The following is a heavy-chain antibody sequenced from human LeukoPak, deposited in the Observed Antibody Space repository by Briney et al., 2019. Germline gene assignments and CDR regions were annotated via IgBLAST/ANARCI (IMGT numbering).Heavy chain of an antibody. D-gene: IGHD6-13*01. Sequence: GGSLRLSCAASGFTFSSYRMNWVRQAPGEGLEWGSSISSSSSYIYYADSVKGRFTISRDNAKNSLYLQMNRLRAEDTAVYYCAKDLGRWAAAGTLPMDVWGQGTTVTVSS. CDR2: ISSSSSYI. V-gene: IGHV3-21*01. CDR1: GFTFSSYR. J-gene: IGHJ6*02. CDR3: AKDLGRWAAAGTLPMDV.